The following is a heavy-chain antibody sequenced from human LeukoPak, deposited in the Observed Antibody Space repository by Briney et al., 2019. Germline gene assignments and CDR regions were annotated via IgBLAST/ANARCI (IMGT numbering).Heavy chain of an antibody. CDR1: GFTVSSNY. CDR3: ARDRYFDSSGPPRWYYGMDV. CDR2: IYSGGST. V-gene: IGHV3-66*01. Sequence: LGGSLRLSCAASGFTVSSNYMSWVRQAPGKGLEWVSVIYSGGSTYFADSVRGRFTISRDNSKNTLFLQMNSLRAEDTAVYYCARDRYFDSSGPPRWYYGMDVWGQGTTVTVSS. J-gene: IGHJ6*02. D-gene: IGHD3-22*01.